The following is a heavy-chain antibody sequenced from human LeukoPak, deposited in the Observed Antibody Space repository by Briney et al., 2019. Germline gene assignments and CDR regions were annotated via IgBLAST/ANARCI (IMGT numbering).Heavy chain of an antibody. Sequence: PGGSLRLSCAASGFTVSSNYMNWVRQAPGKGLEWVSIIYSGGSTFYADSVKGRFTMSRDKSKNTLYLQMNSLRTEDTAVYYCTHQNYQVPLDVWGQGTTVTVSS. V-gene: IGHV3-53*05. CDR2: IYSGGST. D-gene: IGHD2-2*01. CDR1: GFTVSSNY. J-gene: IGHJ6*02. CDR3: THQNYQVPLDV.